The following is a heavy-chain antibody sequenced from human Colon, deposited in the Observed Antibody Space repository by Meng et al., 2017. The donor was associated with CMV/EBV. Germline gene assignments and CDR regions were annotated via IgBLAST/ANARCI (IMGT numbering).Heavy chain of an antibody. D-gene: IGHD2-2*01. CDR1: GFTFSSYA. CDR2: IRYDGSIK. Sequence: GGSLRLSCAASGFTFSSYAMHWVRQTPDKGLDWVAFIRYDGSIKFYADPVMGRFTISRDNSKNTLYLEMNSLRAEDTALYYCAKRTVLVPADLGPREFYFDRWGQGTLVTVSS. CDR3: AKRTVLVPADLGPREFYFDR. J-gene: IGHJ4*02. V-gene: IGHV3-30*02.